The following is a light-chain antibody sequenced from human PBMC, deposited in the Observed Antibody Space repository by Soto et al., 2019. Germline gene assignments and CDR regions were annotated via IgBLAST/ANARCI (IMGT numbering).Light chain of an antibody. CDR2: FAS. Sequence: DIVMTQSPLSLPVTPGEPASISCRSSQNLRHRSGNNCLGWYVQKPGQSPQLLIYFASRRASGVPDRFSGSGSGTDFTLKISRVEAEDVGVYYCMQALETPLTFGGGTKVEI. V-gene: IGKV2-28*01. J-gene: IGKJ4*01. CDR1: QNLRHRSGNNC. CDR3: MQALETPLT.